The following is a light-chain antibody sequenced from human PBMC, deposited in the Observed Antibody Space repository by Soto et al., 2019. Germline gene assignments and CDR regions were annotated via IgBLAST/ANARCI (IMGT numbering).Light chain of an antibody. CDR1: SSDVGGYNY. CDR2: DVS. J-gene: IGLJ1*01. Sequence: QSALTQPASVSGSPGQSITISCTGTSSDVGGYNYISWYQQHPGKGPRLMIYDVSNRPSGVSDRFSGSKSGNTASLTISGLQTEDEADYYCSSYSNSRTVRYVFGTGTKVTVL. CDR3: SSYSNSRTVRYV. V-gene: IGLV2-14*03.